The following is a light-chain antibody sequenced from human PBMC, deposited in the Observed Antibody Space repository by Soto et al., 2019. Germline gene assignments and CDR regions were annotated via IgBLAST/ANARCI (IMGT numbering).Light chain of an antibody. CDR2: ANT. V-gene: IGLV1-40*01. CDR1: NSNIGAGSG. Sequence: QSVLTQPPSVSGAPGQRVTISCTGNNSNIGAGSGVNWYQQFPNRAPKLLIYANTHRPSGVPDRFSGSTSATSASLAITGLQTQDGADYYCQSFDSSLTGLIFGGGTQLTVL. CDR3: QSFDSSLTGLI. J-gene: IGLJ2*01.